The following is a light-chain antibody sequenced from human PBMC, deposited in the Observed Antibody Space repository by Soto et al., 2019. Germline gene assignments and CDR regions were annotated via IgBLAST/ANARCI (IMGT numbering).Light chain of an antibody. Sequence: AIRMTQSPSSFSSSTGDRVTITCRASQGISSYLAWYQQKPGKAPKLLIDAASTLQRGVPSRFSGSGSRTDCTLTVSCLQSEEFGTYCCQQYYSYSSHSLGQGTKLELK. CDR2: AAS. CDR1: QGISSY. CDR3: QQYYSYSSHS. J-gene: IGKJ2*01. V-gene: IGKV1-8*01.